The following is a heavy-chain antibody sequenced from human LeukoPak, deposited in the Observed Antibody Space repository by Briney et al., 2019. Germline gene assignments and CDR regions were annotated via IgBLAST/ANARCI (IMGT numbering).Heavy chain of an antibody. J-gene: IGHJ4*02. CDR1: GYTFSSYA. D-gene: IGHD3-22*01. V-gene: IGHV1-24*01. Sequence: GASVKVSCKASGYTFSSYAMNWVRQAPGQGLEWMGGFDPEDGETIYAQKFQGRVTMTEDTSTDTAYMELSSLRSEDTAVYYCATVSYDSSGYYSMDYWGQGTLVTVSS. CDR2: FDPEDGET. CDR3: ATVSYDSSGYYSMDY.